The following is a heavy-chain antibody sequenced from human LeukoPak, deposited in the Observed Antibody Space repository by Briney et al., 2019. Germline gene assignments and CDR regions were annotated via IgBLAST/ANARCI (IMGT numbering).Heavy chain of an antibody. CDR2: ISSSGGYI. Sequence: GGSLRLSCAASGFTFSNYSMNWVRQAPGKGLEWVSSISSSGGYIYYADSMKGRFTISRDNAKNSLYLQMNSLTAEDTAVYYCATLKLGIAWDSWGQGPLFTVS. D-gene: IGHD7-27*01. J-gene: IGHJ5*01. V-gene: IGHV3-21*01. CDR1: GFTFSNYS. CDR3: ATLKLGIAWDS.